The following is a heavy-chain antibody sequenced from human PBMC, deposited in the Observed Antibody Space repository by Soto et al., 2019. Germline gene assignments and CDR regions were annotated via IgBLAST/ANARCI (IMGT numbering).Heavy chain of an antibody. Sequence: PGGSLILSCAASGFHFSSYGMHWVRQAPGKGLEWVAVIWYDGSNRYYADSVKGRFTISRDNSKNTLYLQMNSLRAEDTAVYYCARGRDSSGWYSNYFDYWGQGTLVTVSS. CDR3: ARGRDSSGWYSNYFDY. V-gene: IGHV3-33*01. CDR1: GFHFSSYG. CDR2: IWYDGSNR. D-gene: IGHD6-19*01. J-gene: IGHJ4*02.